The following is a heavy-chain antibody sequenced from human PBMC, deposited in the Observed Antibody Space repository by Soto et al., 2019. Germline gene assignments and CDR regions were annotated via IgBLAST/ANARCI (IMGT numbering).Heavy chain of an antibody. CDR2: ISGSGGST. D-gene: IGHD2-15*01. CDR3: AKGGHCSGASCYFDY. CDR1: GFTFSSYA. Sequence: GGSLRLSCAASGFTFSSYAMSWVRQAPGKGLEWVSAISGSGGSTYYADSVKGRFTISRDNSKNTLYLQMNSLRAEDTAVYYCAKGGHCSGASCYFDYWGQGTLVTVSS. J-gene: IGHJ4*02. V-gene: IGHV3-23*01.